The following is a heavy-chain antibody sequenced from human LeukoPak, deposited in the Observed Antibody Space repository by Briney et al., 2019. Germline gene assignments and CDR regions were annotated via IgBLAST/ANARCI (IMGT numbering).Heavy chain of an antibody. V-gene: IGHV3-21*01. J-gene: IGHJ4*02. CDR1: GFTFSSYS. Sequence: PGGSLRLSCAASGFTFSSYSMNWVRQAPGKGLEWVSSISSSSSYIYYADSVKGRFTISRDNAKNSLYLQMNSLRAEYTAVYYCARIVTGYYNDDYWGQGTLVTVSS. CDR2: ISSSSSYI. CDR3: ARIVTGYYNDDY. D-gene: IGHD3-9*01.